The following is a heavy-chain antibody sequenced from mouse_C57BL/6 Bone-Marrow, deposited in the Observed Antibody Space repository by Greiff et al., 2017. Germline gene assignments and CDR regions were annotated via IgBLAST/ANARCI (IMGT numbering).Heavy chain of an antibody. D-gene: IGHD2-4*01. J-gene: IGHJ3*01. CDR1: GFTFSDYG. Sequence: EVQLVESGGGLVKPGGSLKLSCAASGFTFSDYGMHWVRQAPEKGLEWVAYISSGSSTIYYTDTVKGRFTISRDNAKNTPFLQMTSLRSEDTAMYYCARDDYDAFGCWGQGTLVTVAA. CDR2: ISSGSSTI. CDR3: ARDDYDAFGC. V-gene: IGHV5-17*01.